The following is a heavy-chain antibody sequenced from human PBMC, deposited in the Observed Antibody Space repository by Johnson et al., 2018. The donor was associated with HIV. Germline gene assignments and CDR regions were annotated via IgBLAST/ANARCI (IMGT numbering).Heavy chain of an antibody. CDR1: GFLFSSPW. CDR2: IKEDGGAI. Sequence: VQLVESGGGLVQPGGSLRLSCAASGFLFSSPWMSWVRQAPGKGPEWVASIKEDGGAIYYADSVEGRFTISRDNTKESLYLQMNNLRAEDTAVYYCARAQAWGQGTMVIVSS. CDR3: ARAQA. J-gene: IGHJ3*01. V-gene: IGHV3-7*05.